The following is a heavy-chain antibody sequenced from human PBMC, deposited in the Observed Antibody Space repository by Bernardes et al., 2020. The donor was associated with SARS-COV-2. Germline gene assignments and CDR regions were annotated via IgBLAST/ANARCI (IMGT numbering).Heavy chain of an antibody. V-gene: IGHV3-74*01. Sequence: GGSLRLSCSASVFSFSSYWMHWFRQIPGRGLVWLSRVSTDGSTTNYADSVKGRFTISRDNAKNTLWLQMNSLGADDTAVYYCARGASSGYRVDYWGPGTLVTVSS. CDR2: VSTDGSTT. CDR1: VFSFSSYW. J-gene: IGHJ4*02. D-gene: IGHD3-22*01. CDR3: ARGASSGYRVDY.